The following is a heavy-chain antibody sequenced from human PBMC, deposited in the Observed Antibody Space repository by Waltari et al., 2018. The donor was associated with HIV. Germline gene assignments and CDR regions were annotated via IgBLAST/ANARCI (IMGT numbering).Heavy chain of an antibody. CDR1: GFTFNKFA. D-gene: IGHD4-17*01. J-gene: IGHJ3*01. CDR2: ISGSGGNK. CDR3: AKTVPTVTSIFEGFDV. V-gene: IGHV3-23*01. Sequence: QLLESGGGLVQPGGSLRLSCVASGFTFNKFAMNWVRQAPGQGFEWVSSISGSGGNKDYADSVKGRISISRENSKNTVYLQINSLRVDDTAIYYCAKTVPTVTSIFEGFDVWGQGAMVTVSS.